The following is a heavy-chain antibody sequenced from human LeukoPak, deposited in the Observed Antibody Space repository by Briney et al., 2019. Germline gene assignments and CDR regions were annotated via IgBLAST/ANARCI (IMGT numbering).Heavy chain of an antibody. CDR2: ISGSDDST. V-gene: IGHV3-23*01. D-gene: IGHD6-13*01. CDR1: GFTFSSYA. J-gene: IGHJ4*02. CDR3: AKDRGQQQLLLVRYYFDY. Sequence: GGSLRLSCAASGFTFSSYAMSWVRQAPGKGLEWVSTISGSDDSTYYADSVKGRFTISRDNSKNTLYLQMNSLRAEDTALYNCAKDRGQQQLLLVRYYFDYWGQGTLVTVSS.